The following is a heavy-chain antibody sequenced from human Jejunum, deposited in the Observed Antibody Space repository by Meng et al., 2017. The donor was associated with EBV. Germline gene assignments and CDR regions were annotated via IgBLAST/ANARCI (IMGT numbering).Heavy chain of an antibody. CDR3: ARVGGSSWTYYVNY. Sequence: QVQLVQSGAEVKKPGASVKVSGKASGYTFTGYYMHWVRQAPGQGLEWMGRINPNSGGTDYAQKFQGRVTMTSDTSVSTAYMELSGLRSDDTAVYYCARVGGSSWTYYVNYWGQGTLVTVSS. J-gene: IGHJ4*02. V-gene: IGHV1-2*06. CDR2: INPNSGGT. CDR1: GYTFTGYY. D-gene: IGHD6-13*01.